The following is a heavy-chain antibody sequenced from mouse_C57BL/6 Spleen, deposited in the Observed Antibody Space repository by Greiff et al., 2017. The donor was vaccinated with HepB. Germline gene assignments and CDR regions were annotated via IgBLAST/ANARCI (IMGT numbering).Heavy chain of an antibody. CDR1: GYTFTSYW. V-gene: IGHV1-5*01. Sequence: EVQLQQSGTVLARPGASVKMSCKTSGYTFTSYWMHWVKQRPGQGLEWIGAIYPGNSDTSYNQKFKGKAKLTAVTSASTAYMELSSLTNEDSAVYYCTRTAQATWAFAYWGQGTLVTVSA. CDR2: IYPGNSDT. D-gene: IGHD3-2*02. CDR3: TRTAQATWAFAY. J-gene: IGHJ3*01.